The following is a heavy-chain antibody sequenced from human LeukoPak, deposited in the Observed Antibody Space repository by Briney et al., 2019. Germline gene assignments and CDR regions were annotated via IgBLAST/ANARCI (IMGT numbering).Heavy chain of an antibody. Sequence: LETLSLTCTVSGGSISSYYWSWIRQPPGKGLEWIGYIYYSGSTNYNPSLKSRVTISVDTSKNQFSLKLSSVTAADTAVYYCARYYYDSSGLNYYFDYWGQGTLVTVSS. V-gene: IGHV4-59*08. D-gene: IGHD3-22*01. CDR1: GGSISSYY. CDR2: IYYSGST. J-gene: IGHJ4*02. CDR3: ARYYYDSSGLNYYFDY.